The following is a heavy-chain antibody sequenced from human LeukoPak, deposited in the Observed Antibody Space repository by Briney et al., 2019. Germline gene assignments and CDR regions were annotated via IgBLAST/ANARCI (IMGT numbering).Heavy chain of an antibody. Sequence: RGLLRHSCAAPGFTCSRYAMSWVRQDPGKGLEWVSAISGSGGSTYYADSVKGRFTISRDNSKNTLYLQMNSLRAEDTAVYYCAKSHIVGDIGGFDYWGQGTLVTVSS. CDR3: AKSHIVGDIGGFDY. V-gene: IGHV3-23*01. D-gene: IGHD1-26*01. J-gene: IGHJ4*02. CDR2: ISGSGGST. CDR1: GFTCSRYA.